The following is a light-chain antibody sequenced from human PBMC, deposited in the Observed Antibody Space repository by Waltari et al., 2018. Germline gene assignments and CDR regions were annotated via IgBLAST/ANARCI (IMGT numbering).Light chain of an antibody. Sequence: QSALTQPASVSGSPGQSITISCTGTSSDVGGYNYVSLYQHHPGKAPKLMIYEVSNRPSGVSNRFSGSKSGNTASLTISGLQAEDEADYYCSSYTSSSTSVVFGGGTKLTVL. CDR1: SSDVGGYNY. J-gene: IGLJ2*01. CDR3: SSYTSSSTSVV. V-gene: IGLV2-14*01. CDR2: EVS.